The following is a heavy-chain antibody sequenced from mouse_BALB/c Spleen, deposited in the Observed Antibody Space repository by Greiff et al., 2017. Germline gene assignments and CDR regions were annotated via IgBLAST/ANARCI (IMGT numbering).Heavy chain of an antibody. CDR3: ARDYDYDYYAMDY. D-gene: IGHD2-4*01. Sequence: QVQLQQPGAELVKPGTSVKLSCKASGYNFTSYWINWVKLRPGQGLEWIGDIYPGSGSTNYNEKFKSKATLTVDTSSSTAYMQLSSLASEDSALYYCARDYDYDYYAMDYWGQGTSVTVSS. J-gene: IGHJ4*01. CDR2: IYPGSGST. CDR1: GYNFTSYW. V-gene: IGHV1-55*01.